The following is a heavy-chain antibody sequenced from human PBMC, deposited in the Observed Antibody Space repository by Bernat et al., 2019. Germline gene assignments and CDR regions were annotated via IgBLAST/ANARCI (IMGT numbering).Heavy chain of an antibody. CDR1: GGTFSSYT. V-gene: IGHV1-69*02. D-gene: IGHD2-2*02. Sequence: QVQLVQSGAEVKKPGSSVKVSCKASGGTFSSYTISWVRQAPGQGLEWMGRIITILGIANYAQKFQGRVTITADKSTSTAYMELSSLRSEDTAVYYCARSDCSSTSCYNMGDYWGQGTLVTVSS. CDR3: ARSDCSSTSCYNMGDY. CDR2: IITILGIA. J-gene: IGHJ4*02.